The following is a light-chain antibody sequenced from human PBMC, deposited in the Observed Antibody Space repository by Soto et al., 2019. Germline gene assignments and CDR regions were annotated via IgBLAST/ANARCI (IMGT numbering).Light chain of an antibody. CDR3: SAWDDSLNGLYV. CDR2: SND. J-gene: IGLJ1*01. Sequence: QSALTQAPSASGTPGQRVTISCSGSSSNIGRSSVNWYQHLPGTAPKLLIYSNDRRPSGVPERFSGSKSGTSASLAISGLQSEDEADYYCSAWDDSLNGLYVFGTGTKVTVL. CDR1: SSNIGRSS. V-gene: IGLV1-44*01.